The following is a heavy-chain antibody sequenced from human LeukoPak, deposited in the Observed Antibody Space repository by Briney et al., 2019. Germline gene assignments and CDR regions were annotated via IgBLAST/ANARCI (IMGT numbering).Heavy chain of an antibody. J-gene: IGHJ4*02. V-gene: IGHV3-21*01. CDR3: ARERQLERLAFGKEGSAFDY. CDR2: ISSSSSYI. CDR1: GGSISSSS. D-gene: IGHD1-1*01. Sequence: ETLSLTCTVSGGSISSSSYYWGWIRQPPGKGLEWVSSISSSSSYIYYAASVKGRFTISRDNAKNSLYLQMNRLKAEDTAVYYCARERQLERLAFGKEGSAFDYWGRGTLVTVSS.